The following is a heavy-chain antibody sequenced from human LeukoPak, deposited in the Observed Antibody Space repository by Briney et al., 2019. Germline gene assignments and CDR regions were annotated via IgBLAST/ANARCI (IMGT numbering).Heavy chain of an antibody. J-gene: IGHJ4*02. D-gene: IGHD3-16*01. CDR3: ARHRGPYRITCGGVIDY. V-gene: IGHV5-51*01. CDR1: GSSFTSYW. CDR2: IYPGDSDT. Sequence: LGESLKISCKGSGSSFTSYWIGWVRQMPRKGLEWMGIIYPGDSDTRYSPSFQGQVTNSADKSISTAYLQWSSLKASDTAMYYCARHRGPYRITCGGVIDYWGQGTLVTVSS.